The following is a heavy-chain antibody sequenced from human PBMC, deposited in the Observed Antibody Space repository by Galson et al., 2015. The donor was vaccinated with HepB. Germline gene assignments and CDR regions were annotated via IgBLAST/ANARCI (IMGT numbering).Heavy chain of an antibody. J-gene: IGHJ4*02. CDR1: GYTFSSYS. Sequence: SVKVSCKASGYTFSSYSITWVRQATGQGLEWMGWMSPNSGNTSYAQKFKGRVTMTRDTSTNTAYMELSRLRSEDTAVYYCARGPTGYDSSGYFDFWGQGTLVTVSS. CDR3: ARGPTGYDSSGYFDF. CDR2: MSPNSGNT. V-gene: IGHV1-8*01. D-gene: IGHD3-22*01.